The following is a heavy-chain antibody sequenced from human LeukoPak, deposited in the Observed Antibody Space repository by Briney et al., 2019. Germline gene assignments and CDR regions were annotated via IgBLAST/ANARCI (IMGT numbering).Heavy chain of an antibody. D-gene: IGHD7-27*01. CDR1: GYTFTGYY. V-gene: IGHV1-2*02. CDR3: ARGKDNWGRWFDP. CDR2: INPNSGGT. Sequence: ASVKVSCKASGYTFTGYYMHWVRQAPGQGLEWMGWINPNSGGTNYAQKFQGGVTMTRDTSISTAYMELSRLRSDDTAVYYCARGKDNWGRWFDPWGQGTLVTVSS. J-gene: IGHJ5*02.